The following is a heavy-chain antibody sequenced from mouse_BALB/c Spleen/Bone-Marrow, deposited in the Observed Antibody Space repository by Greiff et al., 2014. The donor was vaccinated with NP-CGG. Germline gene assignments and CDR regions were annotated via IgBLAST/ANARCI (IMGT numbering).Heavy chain of an antibody. Sequence: EVQLVESGGDLVKPGGSLKLSCAASGFTFSSYGMSWVRQTPDKRLEWVATISSGGSYTYYPDSVKGRFTISRDNAKNTLYLQISSLKSEDTAMYYCARPYDFGAWFAYWGQGALVTVSA. D-gene: IGHD2-4*01. CDR2: ISSGGSYT. J-gene: IGHJ3*01. CDR1: GFTFSSYG. CDR3: ARPYDFGAWFAY. V-gene: IGHV5-6*01.